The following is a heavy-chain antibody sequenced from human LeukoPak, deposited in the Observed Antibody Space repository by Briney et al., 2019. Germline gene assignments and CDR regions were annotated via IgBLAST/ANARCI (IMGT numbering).Heavy chain of an antibody. D-gene: IGHD5-18*01. J-gene: IGHJ4*02. CDR3: AKERRGYSF. V-gene: IGHV3-23*01. CDR2: ISISGGSTGGST. CDR1: GFTFSSYA. Sequence: GGSLRLSCAASGFTFSSYAMSWVRQAPGKGLEWVSAISISGGSTGGSTYYADSVKGPFTISRDNSKNTLYLQMNSLRAEDTAVYYCAKERRGYSFWGQGTLVTVSS.